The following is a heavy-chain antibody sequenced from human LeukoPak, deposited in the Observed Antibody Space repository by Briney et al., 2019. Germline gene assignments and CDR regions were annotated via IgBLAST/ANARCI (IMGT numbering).Heavy chain of an antibody. Sequence: ASAKVSCKASGYTFTGYYMHWVRQAPGQGLEWMGWINPNSGGTNYAQKLQGRVTMTRDTSISTAYMELSRLRSDDTAVYYCARGGAFSSSWYLDYWGQGTLVTVSS. CDR3: ARGGAFSSSWYLDY. D-gene: IGHD6-13*01. V-gene: IGHV1-2*02. J-gene: IGHJ4*02. CDR2: INPNSGGT. CDR1: GYTFTGYY.